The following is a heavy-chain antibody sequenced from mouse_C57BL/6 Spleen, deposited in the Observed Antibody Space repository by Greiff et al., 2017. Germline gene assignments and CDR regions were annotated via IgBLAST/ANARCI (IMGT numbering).Heavy chain of an antibody. Sequence: EVKLVESGGGLVKPGGSLKLSCAASGFTFSSYAMSWVRQTPVKRLEWVATISDGGRYTYYPDNVKGRFTISRDNAKNNLYLQMSHLKSEDTAMYYCEREGYGNTDYFDYWGQGTTLTVSS. CDR1: GFTFSSYA. V-gene: IGHV5-4*01. CDR3: EREGYGNTDYFDY. CDR2: ISDGGRYT. J-gene: IGHJ2*01. D-gene: IGHD1-1*01.